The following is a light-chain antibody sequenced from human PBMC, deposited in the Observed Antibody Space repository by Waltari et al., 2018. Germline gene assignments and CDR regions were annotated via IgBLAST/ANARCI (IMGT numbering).Light chain of an antibody. CDR3: QKYGTRPAT. V-gene: IGKV3-20*01. CDR2: DAS. CDR1: QSVSRT. Sequence: EIVLTQSPGTLSLSPGERATLSCRASQSVSRTLAWYQQKPGRAPRLLIYDASIRATGIPDRFSGSGSGTDFSLTISRLEPEDFAVYYCQKYGTRPATFGQGTKVEIK. J-gene: IGKJ1*01.